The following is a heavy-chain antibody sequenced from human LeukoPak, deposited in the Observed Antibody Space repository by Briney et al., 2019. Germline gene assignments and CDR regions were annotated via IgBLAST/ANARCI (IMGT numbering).Heavy chain of an antibody. Sequence: GGSLRLSCAASGFTFSSSWMSWVRQAPGKGLEWLANIKQDGSEKYYVDSVKGRSTISRDNAKSSLYLQKDSLRAEDTAVYYCARDSSPGYYDYVWGTYPRYWGQGTLVTVSS. J-gene: IGHJ4*02. CDR3: ARDSSPGYYDYVWGTYPRY. CDR1: GFTFSSSW. CDR2: IKQDGSEK. V-gene: IGHV3-7*05. D-gene: IGHD3-16*02.